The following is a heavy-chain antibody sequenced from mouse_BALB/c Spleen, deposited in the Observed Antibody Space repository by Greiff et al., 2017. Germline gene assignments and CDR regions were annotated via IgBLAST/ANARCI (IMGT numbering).Heavy chain of an antibody. CDR2: IAPGSGST. CDR1: GYTFTSYG. V-gene: IGHV1S41*01. J-gene: IGHJ2*01. Sequence: DLVKPGASLKLSCTASGYTFTSYGINWVHQRPGQGLEWIGRIAPGSGSTYYNEMFKGKATLTVDTSSITAYIQLSSLSSEDSAVYFCARDGYWGQGTTLTVSA. CDR3: ARDGY. D-gene: IGHD2-3*01.